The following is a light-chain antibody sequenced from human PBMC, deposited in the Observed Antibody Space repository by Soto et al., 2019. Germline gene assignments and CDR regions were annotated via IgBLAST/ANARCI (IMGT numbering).Light chain of an antibody. Sequence: EIVLTQSPATLSLSPGEGATVSCRASQSVSSHLAWYQQKRGQAPRLLIYDASSRASGIPARFSGRGSGTDFTLTISYLEPEDFAIYYCQQGGNWPRTFGQGTKVDIK. CDR3: QQGGNWPRT. CDR1: QSVSSH. CDR2: DAS. V-gene: IGKV3-11*01. J-gene: IGKJ1*01.